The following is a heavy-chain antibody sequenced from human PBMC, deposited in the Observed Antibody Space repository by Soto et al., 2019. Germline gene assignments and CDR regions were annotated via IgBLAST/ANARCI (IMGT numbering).Heavy chain of an antibody. CDR2: IRSKAYGGTT. CDR3: TRDNFWSGYYTFLDY. V-gene: IGHV3-49*04. J-gene: IGHJ4*02. D-gene: IGHD3-3*01. Sequence: ASGFTFGDYAMSWVRQAPGKGLEWVGFIRSKAYGGTTEYAASVKGRFTISRDDSKSIAYLQMNSLKTEDTAVYYCTRDNFWSGYYTFLDYWGQGTLVTVSS. CDR1: GFTFGDYA.